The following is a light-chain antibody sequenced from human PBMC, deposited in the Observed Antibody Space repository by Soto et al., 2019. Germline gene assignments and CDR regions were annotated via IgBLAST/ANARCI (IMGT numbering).Light chain of an antibody. CDR1: SSNIGAGYD. V-gene: IGLV1-40*01. Sequence: QAVVPQPPSVSGAPGQRVTISCTGSSSNIGAGYDVHWYQQLPGTAPTLLISANTDRPSGVPDRFSGSKSGTSASLAITGLQTEDEADYYCQSFDRSLTAWVFGGGTKLTVL. J-gene: IGLJ3*02. CDR3: QSFDRSLTAWV. CDR2: ANT.